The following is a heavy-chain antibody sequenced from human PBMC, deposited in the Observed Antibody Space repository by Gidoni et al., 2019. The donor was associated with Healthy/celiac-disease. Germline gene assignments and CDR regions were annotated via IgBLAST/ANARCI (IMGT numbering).Heavy chain of an antibody. CDR3: AKDYDILTGYYDIPYFDY. CDR1: GFTFSRYA. J-gene: IGHJ4*02. D-gene: IGHD3-9*01. Sequence: EVQLLESGGGLVQPGGSLRLSCAASGFTFSRYAMSWVRQAPGKGLEWVSAISGSGGSTYYADSVKGRFTISRDNSKNTLYLQMNSLRAEDTAVYYCAKDYDILTGYYDIPYFDYWGQGTLVTVSS. CDR2: ISGSGGST. V-gene: IGHV3-23*01.